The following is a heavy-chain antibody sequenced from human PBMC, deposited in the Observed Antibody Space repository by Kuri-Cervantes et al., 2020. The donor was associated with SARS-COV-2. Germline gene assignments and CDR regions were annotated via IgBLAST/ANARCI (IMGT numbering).Heavy chain of an antibody. V-gene: IGHV3-33*01. CDR1: ESTLSSPG. J-gene: IGHJ6*02. CDR2: IWSDGTNK. D-gene: IGHD3-9*01. Sequence: GESLKISCAASESTLSSPGMHRVRQAPGKGLEWVAVIWSDGTNKYYADSAKGRFTISRDNSKNTLYLQMNSLRAEDTAVYFCARALYGGRLDYSPTSGYYYEGMDVWGQGTMVTVSS. CDR3: ARALYGGRLDYSPTSGYYYEGMDV.